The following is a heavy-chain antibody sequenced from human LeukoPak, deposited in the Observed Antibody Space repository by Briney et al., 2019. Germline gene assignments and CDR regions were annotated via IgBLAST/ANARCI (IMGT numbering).Heavy chain of an antibody. CDR2: INPSGGST. CDR3: ARSRYSSGWYMEIELDY. Sequence: ASVKVSCKASGYTFTSYYMHWVRQAPGQGLEWMGIINPSGGSTSYAQKFQGRVTMTRDTSTSTVYMELSSLRSEDTAEYYCARSRYSSGWYMEIELDYWGQGTLVTVSS. V-gene: IGHV1-46*01. CDR1: GYTFTSYY. D-gene: IGHD6-19*01. J-gene: IGHJ4*02.